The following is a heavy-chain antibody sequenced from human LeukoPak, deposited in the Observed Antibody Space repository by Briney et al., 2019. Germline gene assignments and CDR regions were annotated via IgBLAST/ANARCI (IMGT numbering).Heavy chain of an antibody. CDR1: GFTFSSYG. CDR2: IWYDGSNK. CDR3: ARASLAWYYFGY. Sequence: GGSLRLSCAAPGFTFSSYGMHWVRQAPGKGLEWVAVIWYDGSNKYYADSVKGRFTISRDNSKNTLYLQMNSLRAEDTAVYYCARASLAWYYFGYWGQGTLVTVSS. D-gene: IGHD2-8*02. J-gene: IGHJ4*02. V-gene: IGHV3-33*01.